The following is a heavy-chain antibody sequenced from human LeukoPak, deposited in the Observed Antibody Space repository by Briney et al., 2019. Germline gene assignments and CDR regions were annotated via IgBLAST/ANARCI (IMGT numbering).Heavy chain of an antibody. Sequence: SETLSLTCTVSGGSISSSSYYWGWIRQPPGKGLEWIGSIYYSGSTYYNPSLKSRVTISVDTSKNQFSLKLRSVTAADTAVYYCARGRYGDYEVYWGQGTLVTVSS. CDR3: ARGRYGDYEVY. D-gene: IGHD4-17*01. CDR1: GGSISSSSYY. J-gene: IGHJ4*02. V-gene: IGHV4-39*07. CDR2: IYYSGST.